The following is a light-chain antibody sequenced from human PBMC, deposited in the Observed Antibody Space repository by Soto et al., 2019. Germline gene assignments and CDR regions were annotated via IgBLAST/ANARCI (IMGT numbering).Light chain of an antibody. V-gene: IGLV2-8*01. Sequence: VTITSTGTSSDVGGYNYVSWYQQHPGKAPKLMIYEVSKRPSGVPDRFSGSKSGNTASLTVSGLQAEDEADYYCSSYAGSHYVFGTGTKVTAL. CDR3: SSYAGSHYV. J-gene: IGLJ1*01. CDR2: EVS. CDR1: SSDVGGYNY.